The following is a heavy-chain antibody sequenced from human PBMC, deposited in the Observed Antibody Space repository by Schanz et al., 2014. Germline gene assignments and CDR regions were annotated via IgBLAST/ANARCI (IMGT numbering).Heavy chain of an antibody. CDR2: IKSDGSST. CDR3: AKSQGSSFDS. CDR1: GFTFSSYW. V-gene: IGHV3-74*01. Sequence: EVQLVESGGGLVQPGGFLRLSCAASGFTFSSYWMHWVRQVPGKGLVWVSRIKSDGSSTSYADSVKGRFTISRDNSKNTLYLQMNSLRPEDTAVYYCAKSQGSSFDSWGQGTLVTVSS. J-gene: IGHJ4*02. D-gene: IGHD6-13*01.